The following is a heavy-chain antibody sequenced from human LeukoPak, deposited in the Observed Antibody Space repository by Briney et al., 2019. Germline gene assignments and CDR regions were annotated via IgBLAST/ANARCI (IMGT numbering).Heavy chain of an antibody. CDR1: GVSISSVDYY. V-gene: IGHV4-30-4*01. CDR3: ASFYDFWSGPCDY. CDR2: IYYSGST. J-gene: IGHJ4*02. Sequence: PSETLSLTCTASGVSISSVDYYWFWLPHPPGKHLASCGDIYYSGSTYYNTSLRSRVTISVDTSKNQFSLKLSSVTAADTAVYYCASFYDFWSGPCDYWGQGTLVPVSS. D-gene: IGHD3-3*01.